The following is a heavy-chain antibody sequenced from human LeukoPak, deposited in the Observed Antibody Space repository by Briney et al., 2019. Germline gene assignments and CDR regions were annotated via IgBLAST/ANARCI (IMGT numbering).Heavy chain of an antibody. V-gene: IGHV1-69*13. J-gene: IGHJ4*02. CDR3: ASSSGSYYTPYFDY. CDR1: GGTFSSYA. CDR2: IIPIFGTA. Sequence: SVKVSCKASGGTFSSYAISWVRQAPGQGLEWMGGIIPIFGTANYAQKFQGRVTITADESTSTAYMELSSLRSEDTAVYYCASSSGSYYTPYFDYWGLGTLVTVSS. D-gene: IGHD3-10*01.